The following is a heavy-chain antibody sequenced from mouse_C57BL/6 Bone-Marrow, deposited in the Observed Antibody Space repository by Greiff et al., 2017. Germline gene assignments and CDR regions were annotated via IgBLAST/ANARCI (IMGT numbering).Heavy chain of an antibody. Sequence: EVKLMESGGGLVKPGGSLKLSCAASGFTFSSYAMSWVRQTPEKRLEWVATISDGGSYTYYPDNVKGRFTLSRDNAKNNLYLQMSHLKSEDTAMYYCARVYYYAMDYWGQGTSVTVSA. CDR1: GFTFSSYA. CDR2: ISDGGSYT. J-gene: IGHJ4*01. CDR3: ARVYYYAMDY. V-gene: IGHV5-4*03.